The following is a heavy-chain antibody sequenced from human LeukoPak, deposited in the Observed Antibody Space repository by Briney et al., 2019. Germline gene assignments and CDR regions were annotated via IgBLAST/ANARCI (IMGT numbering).Heavy chain of an antibody. CDR1: GGSISSGSYY. CDR2: IYTSGST. J-gene: IGHJ4*02. V-gene: IGHV4-61*02. Sequence: SQTLSLTCTVSGGSISSGSYYWSWIRQPAGKGLEWIGRIYTSGSTNYNPSLKSRVTISVDTSKNQFSQKLSSVTAADTAVYYCARGTYYYDRFDYWGQGTLVTVSS. D-gene: IGHD3-22*01. CDR3: ARGTYYYDRFDY.